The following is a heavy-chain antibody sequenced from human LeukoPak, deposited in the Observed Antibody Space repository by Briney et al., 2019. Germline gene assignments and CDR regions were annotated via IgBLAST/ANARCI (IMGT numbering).Heavy chain of an antibody. Sequence: SVKVSCKASGGTFSSYAISWVQQAPGQGLEWMGRIIPILGIANYAQKFQGRVTITADKSTSTAYMELSSLRSEDTAVYYCARLQGHDSSGSLGYWGQGTLVTVSS. CDR2: IIPILGIA. D-gene: IGHD3-22*01. CDR3: ARLQGHDSSGSLGY. V-gene: IGHV1-69*04. CDR1: GGTFSSYA. J-gene: IGHJ4*02.